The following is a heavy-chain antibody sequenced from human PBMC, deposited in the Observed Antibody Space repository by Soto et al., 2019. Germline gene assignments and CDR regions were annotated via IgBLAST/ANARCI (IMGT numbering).Heavy chain of an antibody. CDR3: ARDPHYVDTAMVTDTKRENWFDP. Sequence: QVQLVQSGAEVKKPGSSVKVSCKASGGTFSSYAISWVRQAPGQGLEWMGGIIPIFGTANYAQKFQGRVTITADKSTSTAYMEPSSLRSEDTAVYYCARDPHYVDTAMVTDTKRENWFDPWGQGTLVTVSS. V-gene: IGHV1-69*06. CDR1: GGTFSSYA. D-gene: IGHD5-18*01. J-gene: IGHJ5*02. CDR2: IIPIFGTA.